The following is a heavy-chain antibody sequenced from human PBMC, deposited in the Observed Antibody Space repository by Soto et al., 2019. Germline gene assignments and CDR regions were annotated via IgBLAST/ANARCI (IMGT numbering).Heavy chain of an antibody. Sequence: GGSLRLSCAASGFTFSSYAMSWVRQAPGKGLEWVSAISGSGGSTYYADSVKGRFTISRDNSKNTLYLQMNSLRAEDTAVYYCAGGSGSYYKRSDFDYWGQGTLVTVSS. CDR3: AGGSGSYYKRSDFDY. CDR2: ISGSGGST. CDR1: GFTFSSYA. D-gene: IGHD3-10*01. V-gene: IGHV3-23*01. J-gene: IGHJ4*02.